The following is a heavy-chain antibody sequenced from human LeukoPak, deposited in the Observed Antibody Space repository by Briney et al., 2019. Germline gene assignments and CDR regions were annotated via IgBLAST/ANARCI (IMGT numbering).Heavy chain of an antibody. J-gene: IGHJ4*02. Sequence: SQTLSLTCTVSGGSISSGDYYWSWIRQPPGKGLEWIGYIYYSGSTYYNPSLKSRVTISVDTSKNQFSLKLSSVTAAATAVYYCARAGYGDYRLDYWGQGTLVTVSS. D-gene: IGHD4-17*01. CDR2: IYYSGST. CDR3: ARAGYGDYRLDY. CDR1: GGSISSGDYY. V-gene: IGHV4-30-4*08.